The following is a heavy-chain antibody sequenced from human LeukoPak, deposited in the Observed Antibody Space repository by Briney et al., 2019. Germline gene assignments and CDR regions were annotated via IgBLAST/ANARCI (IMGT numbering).Heavy chain of an antibody. CDR1: GYTFTSYG. V-gene: IGHV1-18*01. CDR2: ISAYNGNT. CDR3: AVEMTTVTTGPAWN. D-gene: IGHD4-11*01. Sequence: GASVKVSCKASGYTFTSYGISWVRQAPGQGLEWMGWISAYNGNTNYAQKLQGRVTMTTDTSTSTAYMELRSLRSDDTAVYYCAVEMTTVTTGPAWNWGQGTLVTVSS. J-gene: IGHJ4*02.